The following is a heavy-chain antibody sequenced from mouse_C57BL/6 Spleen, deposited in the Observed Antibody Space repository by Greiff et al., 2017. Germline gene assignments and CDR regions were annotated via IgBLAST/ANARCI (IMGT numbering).Heavy chain of an antibody. J-gene: IGHJ4*01. V-gene: IGHV5-9-1*02. CDR1: GFTFSSYA. D-gene: IGHD1-1*01. CDR2: ISSGGDYT. CDR3: TREGPVVATPATDY. Sequence: DVQVEESGEGLVKPGGSLKLSCAASGFTFSSYAMSWVRQTPEKRLEWVAYISSGGDYTYYADTVKGRFTISRDNARNTLYLQMSSVRSEDTAMYYCTREGPVVATPATDYWGQGTSVTVSS.